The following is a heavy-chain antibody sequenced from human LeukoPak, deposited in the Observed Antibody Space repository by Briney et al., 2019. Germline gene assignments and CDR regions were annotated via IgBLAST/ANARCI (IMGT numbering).Heavy chain of an antibody. CDR1: GFTFDDYA. CDR3: ARDIADERDY. J-gene: IGHJ4*02. CDR2: ISWNSGSI. Sequence: GRSLRLSCAASGFTFDDYAMHWVRQAPGKGLEWVSGISWNSGSIGYADSVKGRFTISRDNAKNSLYLQMNSLRAEDTAVYYCARDIADERDYWGQGTLVTVSS. V-gene: IGHV3-9*01. D-gene: IGHD1-1*01.